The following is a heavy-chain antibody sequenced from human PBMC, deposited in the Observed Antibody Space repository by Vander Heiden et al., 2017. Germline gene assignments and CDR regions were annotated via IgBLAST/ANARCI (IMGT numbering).Heavy chain of an antibody. CDR3: ARARKGIDGSGSYRGMGV. D-gene: IGHD3-10*01. J-gene: IGHJ6*02. CDR1: GFTFSSYA. CDR2: KSYDGSNK. Sequence: QVQLVESGGGVVQPGRSLRLSCAASGFTFSSYAMHWVRPAPGKGVEGVAVKSYDGSNKNYAGSVKGRVTISRDNSKNTLYLQMDSLRAEETAVYYWARARKGIDGSGSYRGMGVWGQGTTVTVSS. V-gene: IGHV3-30-3*01.